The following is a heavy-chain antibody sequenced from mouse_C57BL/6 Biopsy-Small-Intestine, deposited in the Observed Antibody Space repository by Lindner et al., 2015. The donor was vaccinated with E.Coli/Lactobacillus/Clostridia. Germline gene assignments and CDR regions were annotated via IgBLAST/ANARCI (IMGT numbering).Heavy chain of an antibody. CDR1: GYAFSSYW. CDR3: ARSYFYGSSWYFDV. CDR2: TYPGDGDT. V-gene: IGHV1-80*01. D-gene: IGHD1-1*01. Sequence: VQLQESGAELVKPGASVKISCIASGYAFSSYWMNWVRQRPGKGLEWIGLTYPGDGDTNYNGKFMGRATLTADKSSSTASMQLSSLTSEDSAVYFCARSYFYGSSWYFDVWGTGTTVTVSS. J-gene: IGHJ1*03.